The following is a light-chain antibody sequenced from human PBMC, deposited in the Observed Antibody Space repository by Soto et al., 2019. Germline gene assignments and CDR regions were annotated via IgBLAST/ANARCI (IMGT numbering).Light chain of an antibody. CDR2: YDD. CDR3: AAWDDSLNGPV. V-gene: IGLV1-36*01. Sequence: QCALTQPPSVSEAPRQRVTISCSGSSSNIGNNAVNWYQQLPGKAPKLLIYYDDLLPSGVSDRFSGSKSGTSASLAISGLQSEDEADYYCAAWDDSLNGPVFGGGTKLTVL. CDR1: SSNIGNNA. J-gene: IGLJ3*02.